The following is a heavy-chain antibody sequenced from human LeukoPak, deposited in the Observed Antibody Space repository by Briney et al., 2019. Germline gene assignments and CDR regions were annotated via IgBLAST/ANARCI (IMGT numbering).Heavy chain of an antibody. CDR1: GYSISSGYY. CDR2: IYHSGST. J-gene: IGHJ4*02. D-gene: IGHD3-16*02. Sequence: PSETLSLTCALSGYSISSGYYWGWIRQPPGKGLEWIGNIYHSGSTCYNPSLKSRGTISVGTSKNQFSLNLSSVTAADTAVYYCARLRMISFGGVIAYFDYWGQGTLVTVSS. V-gene: IGHV4-38-2*01. CDR3: ARLRMISFGGVIAYFDY.